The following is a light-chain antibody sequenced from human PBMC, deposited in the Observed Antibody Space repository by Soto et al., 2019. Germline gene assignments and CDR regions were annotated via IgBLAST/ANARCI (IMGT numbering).Light chain of an antibody. Sequence: QSALTQSPSASGSPGQSVTISCTGTSSDVGNYKYVSWYQQHPGKGPKLMIYEVSKRPSGVPDRFSGSKSGNTASLTVSGLQVEDEADYYCSSYAGSNLWVFGGGTKLTVL. CDR1: SSDVGNYKY. V-gene: IGLV2-8*01. CDR2: EVS. CDR3: SSYAGSNLWV. J-gene: IGLJ3*02.